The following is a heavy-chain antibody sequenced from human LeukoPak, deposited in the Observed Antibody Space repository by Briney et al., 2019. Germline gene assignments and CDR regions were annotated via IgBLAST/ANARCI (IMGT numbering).Heavy chain of an antibody. CDR3: AKDIQLST. J-gene: IGHJ3*01. Sequence: GGSLRLSCAASGFTFSVAAMTCVRQAPGNGLEWVSLIGASGASTYYADSVKGRFTISRDNSKNTLSLQMKSLRVEDTAMYFCAKDIQLSTWGLGTMATVSS. D-gene: IGHD5-24*01. V-gene: IGHV3-23*01. CDR2: IGASGAST. CDR1: GFTFSVAA.